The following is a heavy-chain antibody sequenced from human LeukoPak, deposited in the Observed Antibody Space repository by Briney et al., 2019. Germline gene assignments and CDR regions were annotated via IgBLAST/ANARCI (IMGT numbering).Heavy chain of an antibody. V-gene: IGHV4-59*01. CDR3: ARAGYSYGYYFDY. J-gene: IGHJ4*02. CDR1: GGSISSYY. D-gene: IGHD5-18*01. CDR2: IYYSGST. Sequence: SETLSLTCTVSGGSISSYYWSWIRQPPGKGLEWIGYIYYSGSTNYNPSLKSRVTISVDTSKNQFSLKLSSVTAADTAVYYSARAGYSYGYYFDYWGQGTLVTVSS.